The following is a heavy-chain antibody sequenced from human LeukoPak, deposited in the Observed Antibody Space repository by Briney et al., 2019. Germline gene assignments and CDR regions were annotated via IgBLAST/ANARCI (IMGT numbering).Heavy chain of an antibody. J-gene: IGHJ4*02. CDR3: ARDPTTVTTIFDS. CDR1: GGSFSGYY. V-gene: IGHV4-34*01. Sequence: SETLSLTCAVYGGSFSGYYWSWIRQPPGKGLEWIGEINHSGSTNYNPSLKSRVTISVDTSKNQFSLKLSSVTAADTAVYYCARDPTTVTTIFDSWGQGTLATVSS. CDR2: INHSGST. D-gene: IGHD4-17*01.